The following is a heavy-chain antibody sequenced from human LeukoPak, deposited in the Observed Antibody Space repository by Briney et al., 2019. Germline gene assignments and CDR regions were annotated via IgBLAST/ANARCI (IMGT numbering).Heavy chain of an antibody. CDR1: GFSFSDCA. J-gene: IGHJ4*02. CDR2: ISGSAGST. D-gene: IGHD3-22*01. Sequence: GGSLRLSCAASGFSFSDCAMSWVRQAPGRGLEWVSSISGSAGSTYYADSVKGRFTISRDNSKNTVYLQMNSLRAGDTAIYYCAREYDYDSSRRTALDYWGQGTLVTVSS. V-gene: IGHV3-23*01. CDR3: AREYDYDSSRRTALDY.